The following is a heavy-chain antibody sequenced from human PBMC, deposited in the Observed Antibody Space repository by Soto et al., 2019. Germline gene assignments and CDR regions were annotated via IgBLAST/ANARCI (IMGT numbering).Heavy chain of an antibody. CDR3: AKNLPKTGRFDY. CDR2: IYYSGRR. J-gene: IGHJ4*02. V-gene: IGHV4-30-4*01. Sequence: PSETLSLTCTASGGSISSGDYYWSWIRQPPGKGLEWIGYIYYSGRRYFNPSLTSRVSISVDRSKNQFSLKMTSVTAADTAVYYCAKNLPKTGRFDYWGQGTLVTVSS. CDR1: GGSISSGDYY.